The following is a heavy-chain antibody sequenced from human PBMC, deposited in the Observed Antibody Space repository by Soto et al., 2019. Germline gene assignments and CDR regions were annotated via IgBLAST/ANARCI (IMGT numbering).Heavy chain of an antibody. D-gene: IGHD3-3*01. Sequence: WTWIRQAPGKGLEWIGDIFYNGDTNYNPSLRSRVTLSMDTSRNQFSLEVSSVTAADTAMYYCARDLGARDDFWSGFSSAGGNYYYGWDVWGQGATVTVSS. CDR3: ARDLGARDDFWSGFSSAGGNYYYGWDV. V-gene: IGHV4-59*01. J-gene: IGHJ6*02. CDR2: IFYNGDT.